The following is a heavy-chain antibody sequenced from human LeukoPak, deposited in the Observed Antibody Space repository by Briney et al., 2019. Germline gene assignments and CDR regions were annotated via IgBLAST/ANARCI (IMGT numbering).Heavy chain of an antibody. CDR1: GGSMSNYY. CDR2: IYDTGST. Sequence: SETLSLTCSISGGSMSNYYWSWIRQPPGKALEWIGYIYDTGSTNYNPSLKSRVTISIDTSKNQLSLKLSSVTAADTALYYCARDYTMTHAFDIWGQGTLVTVSS. V-gene: IGHV4-59*01. CDR3: ARDYTMTHAFDI. D-gene: IGHD3-22*01. J-gene: IGHJ3*02.